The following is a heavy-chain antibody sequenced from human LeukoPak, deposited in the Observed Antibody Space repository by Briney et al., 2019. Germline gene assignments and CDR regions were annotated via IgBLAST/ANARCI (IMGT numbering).Heavy chain of an antibody. CDR2: ISSTSNYI. Sequence: GGSLRLSCAASGFTFSSYSMNWVRQAPGKGLEWVSSISSTSNYIYYAESLKDRFAVSRDNAKNSLYLQMNSLRADDTAVYYCARAGDILLVSYFHFYGMDVWGQGTTVTVSS. V-gene: IGHV3-21*01. CDR3: ARAGDILLVSYFHFYGMDV. D-gene: IGHD7-27*01. J-gene: IGHJ6*02. CDR1: GFTFSSYS.